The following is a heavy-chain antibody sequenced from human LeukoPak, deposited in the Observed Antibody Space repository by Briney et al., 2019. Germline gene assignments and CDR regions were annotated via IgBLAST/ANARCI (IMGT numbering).Heavy chain of an antibody. CDR2: IYYSGST. CDR1: GGSISSSSCY. V-gene: IGHV4-39*07. Sequence: PSETLSLTCTVSGGSISSSSCYWGWIRQPPGKGLEWIGNIYYSGSTYYNPSLKSRVTISVDSSKKQLSLRLSSVTAADTAVYFCASLDYYYYYMDVWGKGTTVTVSS. CDR3: ASLDYYYYYMDV. J-gene: IGHJ6*03.